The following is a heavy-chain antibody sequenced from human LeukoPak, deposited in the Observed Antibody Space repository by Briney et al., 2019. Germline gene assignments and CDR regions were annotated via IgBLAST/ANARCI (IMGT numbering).Heavy chain of an antibody. V-gene: IGHV4-59*08. D-gene: IGHD6-19*01. CDR1: GGSISSYY. Sequence: SETLSLTCTVSGGSISSYYWSWIRQPPGKGLEWIGYIYYSGSTNYNPSLKSRVTISVDTSKSQFSLKLSSVTAADTAVYYCARGVGGWLFDYWGQGTLVTVSS. J-gene: IGHJ4*02. CDR2: IYYSGST. CDR3: ARGVGGWLFDY.